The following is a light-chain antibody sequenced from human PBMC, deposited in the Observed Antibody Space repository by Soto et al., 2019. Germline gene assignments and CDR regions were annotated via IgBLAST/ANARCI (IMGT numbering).Light chain of an antibody. V-gene: IGLV2-14*01. J-gene: IGLJ1*01. CDR3: SSYTGSSTLG. CDR1: SSDVVGYNY. CDR2: EVS. Sequence: QSALTQPASVSGSPGQSITISCTGTSSDVVGYNYVSWYQQHPGKAPKLMIYEVSHRPSGVSNRFSGSKSGNTASLTISGLQTEDEADYYCSSYTGSSTLGFGTGTKLTVL.